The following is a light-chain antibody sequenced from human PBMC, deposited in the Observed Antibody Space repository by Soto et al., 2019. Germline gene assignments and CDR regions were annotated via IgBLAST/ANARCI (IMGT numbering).Light chain of an antibody. CDR1: SSDVGGYNY. V-gene: IGLV2-14*01. CDR2: EVS. Sequence: QSALTQPASVSGSPGQSITISCTGTSSDVGGYNYVTWYQQHPGKAPKLMIYEVSNRPSGVSNRFSGSKSGNTASLTISGLQAEDEADYYCSSYTSSHTYVFVSGTKLTVL. CDR3: SSYTSSHTYV. J-gene: IGLJ1*01.